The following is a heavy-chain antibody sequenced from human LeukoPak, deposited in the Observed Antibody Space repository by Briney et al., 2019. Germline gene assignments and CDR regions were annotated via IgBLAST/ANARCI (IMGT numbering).Heavy chain of an antibody. D-gene: IGHD6-13*01. CDR3: ARTLAAAGTGWFDP. J-gene: IGHJ5*02. V-gene: IGHV3-66*02. CDR1: GFTVSSNY. Sequence: GGSLRLSCAASGFTVSSNYMSWVRQAPGKGLERVSVIYSGGSTYYADSVKGRFTISRDNSKNTLYLQMNSLRAEDTAVYYCARTLAAAGTGWFDPWGQGTLVTVSS. CDR2: IYSGGST.